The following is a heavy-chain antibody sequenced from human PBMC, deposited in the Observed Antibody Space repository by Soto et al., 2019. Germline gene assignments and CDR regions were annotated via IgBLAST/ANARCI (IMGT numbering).Heavy chain of an antibody. D-gene: IGHD3-22*01. Sequence: QVQLVQSGAEVKKPGASVKVSCKASGYTFTSYGISWVRQAPGQGLEWMGWISAYNGNTNYAQKLQCRVTMTTDTSTSTAYMELRSLRSDDRAVYYCARGLPYYYDSSGYYYFDCWGQGTLVTVSS. J-gene: IGHJ4*02. V-gene: IGHV1-18*01. CDR1: GYTFTSYG. CDR2: ISAYNGNT. CDR3: ARGLPYYYDSSGYYYFDC.